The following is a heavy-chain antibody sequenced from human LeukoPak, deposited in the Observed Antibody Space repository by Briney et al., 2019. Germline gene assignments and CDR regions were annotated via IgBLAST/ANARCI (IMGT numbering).Heavy chain of an antibody. CDR2: IDKHGFGK. J-gene: IGHJ4*02. Sequence: PGGSLRLSCVAPGFTFSTSWVTWVRQAPGKGLEWVANIDKHGFGKYYVDSVRGRFAISRDYASNSVFLQMDSLRAEDTSVYYCARDAGWGYYDLWGQGTPVTVSS. D-gene: IGHD1-26*01. CDR3: ARDAGWGYYDL. CDR1: GFTFSTSW. V-gene: IGHV3-7*01.